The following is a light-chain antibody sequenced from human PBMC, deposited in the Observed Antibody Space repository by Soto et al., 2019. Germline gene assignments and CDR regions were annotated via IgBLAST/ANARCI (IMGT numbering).Light chain of an antibody. CDR1: HSVSSSS. Sequence: ETVLTQSPGTLSLSPGEGATLSCRSIHSVSSSSLAWYQQRPGQAPRLLIYGTSSRATGIPDRFSGSGSGTDFTLTISRLEPEDFAVYFCQRYGSSPLITFGQGTRLEIK. CDR3: QRYGSSPLIT. J-gene: IGKJ5*01. V-gene: IGKV3-20*01. CDR2: GTS.